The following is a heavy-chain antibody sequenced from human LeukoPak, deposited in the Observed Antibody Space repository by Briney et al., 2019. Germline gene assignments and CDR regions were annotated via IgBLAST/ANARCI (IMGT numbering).Heavy chain of an antibody. V-gene: IGHV1-18*04. CDR2: ISAYNGNT. CDR3: ARDLSSSFMRQGFDY. CDR1: GYTFTSYY. J-gene: IGHJ4*02. D-gene: IGHD6-6*01. Sequence: GASVKVSCKASGYTFTSYYMHWVRQAPGQGLEWMGLISAYNGNTDYAQKLQGRVTMTTDTSTSTAYMELRSLRSDDTAVYYCARDLSSSFMRQGFDYWGQGTLVTVSS.